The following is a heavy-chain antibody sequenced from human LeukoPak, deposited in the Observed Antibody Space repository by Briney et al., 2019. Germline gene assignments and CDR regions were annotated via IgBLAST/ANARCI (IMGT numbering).Heavy chain of an antibody. D-gene: IGHD3-22*01. J-gene: IGHJ6*02. CDR1: GYTFTSYG. Sequence: ASVRVSCKASGYTFTSYGISWVRQAPGQGLEWMGWISAYNGNTNYAQKLQGRVTMTTDTSTSTAYMELRSLRSDDTAVYYCAKVASVTRMIVVWDWNVWGQGTTVTVSS. CDR3: AKVASVTRMIVVWDWNV. V-gene: IGHV1-18*01. CDR2: ISAYNGNT.